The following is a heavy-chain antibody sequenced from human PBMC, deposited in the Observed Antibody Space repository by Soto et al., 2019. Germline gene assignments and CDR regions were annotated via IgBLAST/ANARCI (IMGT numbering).Heavy chain of an antibody. V-gene: IGHV3-23*01. CDR1: GFTFSTYA. Sequence: GGSLRLSCAASGFTFSTYAVSWVRQAPGKGLEWVSAISGSASSTYYADSVKGRFTISRDNSKNTLYLQMNSLRAEDTAVYYCAKDRYYDSSTRGYFDYWGQGTLVTVSS. CDR3: AKDRYYDSSTRGYFDY. J-gene: IGHJ4*02. D-gene: IGHD3-22*01. CDR2: ISGSASST.